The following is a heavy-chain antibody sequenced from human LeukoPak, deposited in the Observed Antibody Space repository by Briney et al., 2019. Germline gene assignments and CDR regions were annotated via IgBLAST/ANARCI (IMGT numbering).Heavy chain of an antibody. J-gene: IGHJ4*02. Sequence: ASVKVSCKVSGYTLTELSMHWVRQAPGKGLEWMGGFDPEDGETIYAQKFQGRVTMTEDTSTDTAYMELSSLRSEDTAVYYCATDLLATGYSSSWVRDYWGQGTLVTVSS. V-gene: IGHV1-24*01. CDR3: ATDLLATGYSSSWVRDY. CDR2: FDPEDGET. D-gene: IGHD6-13*01. CDR1: GYTLTELS.